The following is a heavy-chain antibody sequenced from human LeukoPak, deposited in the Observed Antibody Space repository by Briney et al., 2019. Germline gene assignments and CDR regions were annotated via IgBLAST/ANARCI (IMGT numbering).Heavy chain of an antibody. CDR2: VNRDGSST. CDR1: GFTFSDYW. D-gene: IGHD3-10*01. V-gene: IGHV3-74*01. J-gene: IGHJ3*02. Sequence: GGSLRLSCAASGFTFSDYWMHWVRQAPGKGLVWVSRVNRDGSSTSSADSVKGRFTISRDNATNTLFLQMNSLRAEDTAVYYCARVRGQLWFADGFDIWGQGTMATVSS. CDR3: ARVRGQLWFADGFDI.